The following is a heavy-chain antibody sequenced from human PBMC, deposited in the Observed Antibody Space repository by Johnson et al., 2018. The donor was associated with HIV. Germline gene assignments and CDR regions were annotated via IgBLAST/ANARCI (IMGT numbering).Heavy chain of an antibody. V-gene: IGHV3-9*01. CDR1: GFTFDDYA. Sequence: VQLVESGGGLVQPGRSLRLSCAASGFTFDDYAMHWVRQAPGKGLEWVSGISWNSGSIGYADSVKGRFTISRDNAKNSLYLQMNSLRAEDTALYYCAKALGIVVVLDAFDIWDQGTMVTVSS. D-gene: IGHD3-22*01. J-gene: IGHJ3*02. CDR2: ISWNSGSI. CDR3: AKALGIVVVLDAFDI.